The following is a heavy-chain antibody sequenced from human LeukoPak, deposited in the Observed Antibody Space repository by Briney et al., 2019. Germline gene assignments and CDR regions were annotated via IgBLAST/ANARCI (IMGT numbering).Heavy chain of an antibody. CDR3: ARDWTDQEGGDAFDI. J-gene: IGHJ3*02. CDR1: GFTFSSYE. Sequence: GGSLRLSCAASGFTFSSYEMNWVRQAPGKGLEWVSYISSSGSTIYYADSVKGRFTISRDNSKNTLSLQMNSLRTEDTAVYFCARDWTDQEGGDAFDIWGQGTMVTVSS. CDR2: ISSSGSTI. V-gene: IGHV3-48*03. D-gene: IGHD3/OR15-3a*01.